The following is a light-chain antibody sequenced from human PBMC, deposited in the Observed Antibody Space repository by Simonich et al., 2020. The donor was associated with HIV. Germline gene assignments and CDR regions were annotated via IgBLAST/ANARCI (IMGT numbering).Light chain of an antibody. CDR2: WAS. V-gene: IGKV4-1*01. CDR1: QSFLNSSNNKNY. CDR3: QQYYSTPLT. J-gene: IGKJ3*01. Sequence: DLVMTQSPDSLVVSLGERATINCKYSQSFLNSSNNKNYLAWYQQKPGQPPNLLIYWASTRESGVPDRFSGSGSGTDFTLTISSLQAEDVAVYYCQQYYSTPLTFGPGTKVEIK.